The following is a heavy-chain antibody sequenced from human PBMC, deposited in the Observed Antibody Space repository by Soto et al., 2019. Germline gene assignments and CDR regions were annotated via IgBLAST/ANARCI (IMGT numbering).Heavy chain of an antibody. Sequence: QITLKESGPTLAKPTQTLTLTCSFSGFSLSTSGVGVGWIRQPPGKALEWLAVIYWDDDKRYSPSLKSRLTITKDTSKNQVVLTMTNMDPVDTATYYCAHRDGYSSTWSVKGDAFDIWGQGTMVTVSS. CDR2: IYWDDDK. V-gene: IGHV2-5*02. CDR3: AHRDGYSSTWSVKGDAFDI. J-gene: IGHJ3*02. CDR1: GFSLSTSGVG. D-gene: IGHD6-13*01.